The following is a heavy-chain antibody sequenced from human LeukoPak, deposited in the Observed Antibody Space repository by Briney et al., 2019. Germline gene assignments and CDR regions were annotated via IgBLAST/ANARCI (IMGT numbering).Heavy chain of an antibody. Sequence: SETLSLTCTVSGGSISSYYWSWIRQPPGKGLEWIGYIYHSGSTNYNPSLKSRVTISVDTSKNQFSLKLSSVTAADTAVYYCARDKRGEYCSGGSCYKDYYYYYMDVWGKGTTVTVSS. CDR1: GGSISSYY. CDR2: IYHSGST. J-gene: IGHJ6*03. CDR3: ARDKRGEYCSGGSCYKDYYYYYMDV. D-gene: IGHD2-15*01. V-gene: IGHV4-59*01.